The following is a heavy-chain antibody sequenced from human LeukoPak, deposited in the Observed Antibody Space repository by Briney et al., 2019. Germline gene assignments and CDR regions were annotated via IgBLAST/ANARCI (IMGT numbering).Heavy chain of an antibody. V-gene: IGHV4-34*01. D-gene: IGHD3-10*01. CDR3: ARGHSALRITMVRGVWYNY. CDR2: INHSGST. CDR1: GGSFSGYH. J-gene: IGHJ4*02. Sequence: SETLSLTCAVYGGSFSGYHWSWIRQPPGKGLEWIGEINHSGSTNYNPPLKSRVTISVDTSKNQFSLKLSSVTAADTAVYYCARGHSALRITMVRGVWYNYWGQGTLVTVSS.